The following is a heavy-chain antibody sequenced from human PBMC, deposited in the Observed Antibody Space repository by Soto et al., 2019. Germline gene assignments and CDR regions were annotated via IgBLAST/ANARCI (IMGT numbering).Heavy chain of an antibody. CDR2: FDPEDGET. V-gene: IGHV1-24*01. CDR1: GYTLTELS. D-gene: IGHD5-18*01. CDR3: ATDRIQLWSYGAFDI. J-gene: IGHJ3*02. Sequence: ASVKVSCKVSGYTLTELSMHWVRQAPGKGLEWMGGFDPEDGETIYAQKFQGRVTMTEDTSTDTAYMELSSLRSEDTAVYYCATDRIQLWSYGAFDIWGQGTMVTVSS.